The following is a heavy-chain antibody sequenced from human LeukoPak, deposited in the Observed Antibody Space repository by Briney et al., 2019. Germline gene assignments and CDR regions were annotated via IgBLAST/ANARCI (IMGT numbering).Heavy chain of an antibody. Sequence: SETLSLTCTASGGSTSGRYWTWIRQPPGKGLEWIGYINYDGRTNYNPSFKSRVIISLDTSNNQFSLNLKSVTAADTAAYYCARLVNYGYSDYWGQGTLVTVSS. D-gene: IGHD3-22*01. CDR3: ARLVNYGYSDY. J-gene: IGHJ4*02. V-gene: IGHV4-59*11. CDR2: INYDGRT. CDR1: GGSTSGRY.